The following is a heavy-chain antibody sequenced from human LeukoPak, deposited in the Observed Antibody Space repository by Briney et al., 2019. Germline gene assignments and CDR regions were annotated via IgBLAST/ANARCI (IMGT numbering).Heavy chain of an antibody. CDR1: GFTFSSDG. J-gene: IGHJ4*02. Sequence: GGSLRLSCAASGFTFSSDGMDGVRQAPGKGVEGVAVILYDGSNKYYADSVKGRFTISRDNSKNTLYLQMNSLRAEDTAVYYCARQSAGTGTDYWGQGTLVTVSS. V-gene: IGHV3-33*01. CDR3: ARQSAGTGTDY. D-gene: IGHD3/OR15-3a*01. CDR2: ILYDGSNK.